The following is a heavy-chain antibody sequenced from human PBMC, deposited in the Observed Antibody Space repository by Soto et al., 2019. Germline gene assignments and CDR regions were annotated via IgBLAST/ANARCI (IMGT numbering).Heavy chain of an antibody. Sequence: QITLKESGPTLVKPTQTLTLTCNVSGVSLSTGGVGVGWIRQPPGKALEWLALIYWDDDQRSSPSLKSRLTITKDTSKKQVVLTMTNMAPEDTATYNYAHMRPAKFDYWGQGTLVTVSS. J-gene: IGHJ4*02. CDR3: AHMRPAKFDY. CDR2: IYWDDDQ. V-gene: IGHV2-5*02. D-gene: IGHD2-15*01. CDR1: GVSLSTGGVG.